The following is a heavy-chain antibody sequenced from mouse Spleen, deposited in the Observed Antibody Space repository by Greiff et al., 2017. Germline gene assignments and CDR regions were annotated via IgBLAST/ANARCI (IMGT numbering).Heavy chain of an antibody. CDR2: ISSGGSYT. CDR3: ARRHYYGSSYDYAMDY. Sequence: EVMLVESGGDLVKPGGSLKLSCAASGFTFSSYGMSWVRQTPDKRLEWVATISSGGSYTYYPDSVKGRFTISRDNAKNTLYLQMSSLKSEDTAMYYCARRHYYGSSYDYAMDYWGQGTSVTVSS. J-gene: IGHJ4*01. D-gene: IGHD1-1*01. V-gene: IGHV5-6*02. CDR1: GFTFSSYG.